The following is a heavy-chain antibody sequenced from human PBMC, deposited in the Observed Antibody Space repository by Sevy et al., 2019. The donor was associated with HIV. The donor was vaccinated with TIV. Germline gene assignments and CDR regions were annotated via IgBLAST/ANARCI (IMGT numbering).Heavy chain of an antibody. J-gene: IGHJ6*02. CDR2: ISYDGSNK. CDR1: GFTFSNYA. CDR3: ARDWALGYGDYDYYYYYGMDV. D-gene: IGHD4-17*01. Sequence: GGSLRLSCAASGFTFSNYAMHWVRQAPGKGLEWVAVISYDGSNKYYADSVKGRFTISRDNFKNTLHLQMNSLGAEDTAVYYCARDWALGYGDYDYYYYYGMDVWGQGTTVTVSS. V-gene: IGHV3-30-3*01.